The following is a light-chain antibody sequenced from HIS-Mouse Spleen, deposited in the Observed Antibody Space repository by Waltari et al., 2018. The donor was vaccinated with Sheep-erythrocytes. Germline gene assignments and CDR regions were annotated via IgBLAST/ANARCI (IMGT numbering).Light chain of an antibody. Sequence: SYELTQPPSVSVSPGQTARITCCGDALPKKYAYWYQKKSGQAPVLVIYEDSKRPSGIPGRFSGSSSGTMATLTISGAQVEDEADYYCYSTDSSGNGVFGGGTKLTVL. CDR1: ALPKKY. CDR3: YSTDSSGNGV. CDR2: EDS. V-gene: IGLV3-10*01. J-gene: IGLJ2*01.